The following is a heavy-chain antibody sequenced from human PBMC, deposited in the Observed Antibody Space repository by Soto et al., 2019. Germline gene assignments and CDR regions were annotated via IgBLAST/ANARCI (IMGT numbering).Heavy chain of an antibody. CDR2: ITPMFGTA. Sequence: QVQLVQSGAEVKKPGSSVKVSCKASGGTFSRYAISWVRQAPGQGLEWMGGITPMFGTANYAQKFQGRVTITADESTSTVHKELRRLRSEDTGVYYWAQTLGSAVAGPGRFDLWGRGTLVIVSS. D-gene: IGHD6-19*01. CDR3: AQTLGSAVAGPGRFDL. V-gene: IGHV1-69*12. J-gene: IGHJ2*01. CDR1: GGTFSRYA.